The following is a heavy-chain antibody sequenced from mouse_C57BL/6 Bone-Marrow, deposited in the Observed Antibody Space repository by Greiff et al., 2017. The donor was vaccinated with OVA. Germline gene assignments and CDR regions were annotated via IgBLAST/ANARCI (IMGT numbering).Heavy chain of an antibody. J-gene: IGHJ4*01. D-gene: IGHD2-12*01. CDR1: GFTFSSYG. CDR3: AREGIYNAMDY. CDR2: ISSGGSYT. V-gene: IGHV5-6*01. Sequence: EVKLVESGGDLVKPGGSLKLSCAASGFTFSSYGMSWVRQTPDKRLEWVATISSGGSYTYYPDSVKGRFTISRDNAKNTLYLQMSSLKSEDTAMYYCAREGIYNAMDYWGQGTSVTVSS.